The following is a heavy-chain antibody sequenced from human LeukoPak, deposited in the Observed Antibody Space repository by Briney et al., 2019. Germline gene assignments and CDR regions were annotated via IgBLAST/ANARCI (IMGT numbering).Heavy chain of an antibody. CDR2: IYYSGNT. CDR1: GGSMRRDTEY. V-gene: IGHV4-39*01. D-gene: IGHD2-21*02. CDR3: ATYYCGGDCYSGYFDY. Sequence: PSETLSLTCSVSGGSMRRDTEYWGWIRPPPGRGLEWIGNIYYSGNTYYNPSLKSRVTISVDTSKKQFSLKLTSVTATDTAVYYCATYYCGGDCYSGYFDYWGQGTLVTVSS. J-gene: IGHJ4*02.